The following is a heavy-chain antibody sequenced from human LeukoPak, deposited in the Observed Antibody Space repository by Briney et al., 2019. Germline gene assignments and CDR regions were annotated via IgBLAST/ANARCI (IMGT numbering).Heavy chain of an antibody. D-gene: IGHD7-27*01. CDR1: GFTFSSYS. V-gene: IGHV3-21*01. CDR3: ARDRSLGNFDY. J-gene: IGHJ4*02. CDR2: ISSSSTYI. Sequence: GGSLRLSCAASGFTFSSYSMNWVRQAPVKGLGWVSSISSSSTYINYADSVKGRFTISRDNAKNSLYLQMNSLGAEDTAVYYCARDRSLGNFDYWGQGTLVTVSS.